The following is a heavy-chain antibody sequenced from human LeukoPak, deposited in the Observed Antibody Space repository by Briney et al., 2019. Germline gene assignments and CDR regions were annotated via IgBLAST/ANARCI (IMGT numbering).Heavy chain of an antibody. CDR1: GYTFTGYY. V-gene: IGHV1-2*02. CDR3: ARSDCSSTSCYVGDDWFDP. J-gene: IGHJ5*02. Sequence: ASVKVSCKASGYTFTGYYMHWVRQAPGQGLEWMGWINPNGGGTNYAQKFQGRVTMTRDTSISTAYMELSRLRSDDTAVYYCARSDCSSTSCYVGDDWFDPWGQGTLVTVSS. CDR2: INPNGGGT. D-gene: IGHD2-2*01.